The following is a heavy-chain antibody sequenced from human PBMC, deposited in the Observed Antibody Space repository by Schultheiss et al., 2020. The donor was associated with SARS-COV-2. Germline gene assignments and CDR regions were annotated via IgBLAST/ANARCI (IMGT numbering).Heavy chain of an antibody. V-gene: IGHV4-59*12. CDR2: IYYSGST. J-gene: IGHJ4*02. D-gene: IGHD6-13*01. CDR1: GGSISSYY. CDR3: ARYLYSSSWYYDY. Sequence: SETLSLTCTVSGGSISSYYWSWIRQPPGKGLEWIGYIYYSGSTNYNPSLKSRVTISVDTSKNQFSLKLSSVTAADTAVYYCARYLYSSSWYYDYWGQGTLVTVSS.